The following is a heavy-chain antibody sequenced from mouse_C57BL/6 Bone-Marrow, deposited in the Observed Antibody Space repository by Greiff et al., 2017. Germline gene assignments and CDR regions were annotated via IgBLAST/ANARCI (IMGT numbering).Heavy chain of an antibody. D-gene: IGHD1-1*01. CDR1: GFTFSSYA. V-gene: IGHV5-4*01. Sequence: DVMLVESGGGLVKPGGSLKLSCAASGFTFSSYAMSWVRQTPEKRLEWVATISDGGSYTYYPDNVKGRFTISRDNAKNNLYLQMSHLKSEDTAMYYCARDVTTTVVSYYFDYWGQGTTLTVSS. CDR2: ISDGGSYT. CDR3: ARDVTTTVVSYYFDY. J-gene: IGHJ2*01.